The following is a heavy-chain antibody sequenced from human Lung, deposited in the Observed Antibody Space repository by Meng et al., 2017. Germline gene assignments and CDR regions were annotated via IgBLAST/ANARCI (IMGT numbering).Heavy chain of an antibody. Sequence: QVQLVQSGAEVKKPGASVKVSCKASGYTFIRYGISWVRQAPGQGLEWMGWISTYNGNTNYAQKFQGRVTITTDTSTSTAYMELRSLRSDDTAVYYCAVMGPYGDYDNWYFDLWGRGTLVTVSS. J-gene: IGHJ2*01. CDR1: GYTFIRYG. D-gene: IGHD4-17*01. CDR3: AVMGPYGDYDNWYFDL. CDR2: ISTYNGNT. V-gene: IGHV1-18*01.